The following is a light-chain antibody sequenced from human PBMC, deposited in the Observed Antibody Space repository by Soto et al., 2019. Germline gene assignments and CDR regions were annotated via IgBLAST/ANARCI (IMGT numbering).Light chain of an antibody. Sequence: QPVLTQPPSVSGAPGQRVTISCTGSSSNIGAGYDVHWYQQLPGTAPNLLIYGNSNRPSGVPDRFSGSKSGTSASLAITGLQAEDEADYYCQSYDSSLSGVVFGGGTKVTVL. CDR2: GNS. CDR3: QSYDSSLSGVV. CDR1: SSNIGAGYD. J-gene: IGLJ2*01. V-gene: IGLV1-40*01.